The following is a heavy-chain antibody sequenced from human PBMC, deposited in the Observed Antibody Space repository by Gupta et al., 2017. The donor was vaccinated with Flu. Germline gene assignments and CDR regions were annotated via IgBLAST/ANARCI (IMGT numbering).Heavy chain of an antibody. J-gene: IGHJ4*02. V-gene: IGHV4-31*11. D-gene: IGHD5-12*01. CDR2: IYHTGTT. CDR3: ARVAWIESTGDYYYDS. Sequence: QVHLQESGPGLLTPSQTLSVDCAVSGGSIATRFYYCSWIRQHPTQGLEWIGYIYHTGTTYYNPSLKSRVTISVDSSRNHFSLNLRSVTAADTAVYFRARVAWIESTGDYYYDSWGQGTLVTVSS. CDR1: GGSIATRFYY.